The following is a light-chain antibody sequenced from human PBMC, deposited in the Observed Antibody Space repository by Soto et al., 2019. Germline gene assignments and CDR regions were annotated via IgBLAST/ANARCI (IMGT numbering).Light chain of an antibody. CDR1: RPNIGSNT. Sequence: QSVLTQPPSASGTPGQRVTMSCSGSRPNIGSNTVNWYQQFPGTAPKVLIYSNDQRPSGVPDRFSGSKSDTSASLAISGLRSEDEADYYCAAWDDSLSALYVFGTGTKVTVL. CDR3: AAWDDSLSALYV. V-gene: IGLV1-44*01. CDR2: SND. J-gene: IGLJ1*01.